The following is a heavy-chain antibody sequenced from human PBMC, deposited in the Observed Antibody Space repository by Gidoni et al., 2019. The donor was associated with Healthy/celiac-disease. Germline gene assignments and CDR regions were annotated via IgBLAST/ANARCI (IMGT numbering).Heavy chain of an antibody. D-gene: IGHD2-2*01. CDR3: ARDDGPASSLYYYYYGMDV. V-gene: IGHV4-61*02. CDR2: IYTSGST. Sequence: QVQLQESGPGLVKPSQTLSLTCTVSGGSISSGSYYWSWIRPPAGKGLEWIGRIYTSGSTNYNPSLKSRVTISVDTSKNQFSLKLSSVTAADTAVYYCARDDGPASSLYYYYYGMDVWGQGTTVTVSS. CDR1: GGSISSGSYY. J-gene: IGHJ6*02.